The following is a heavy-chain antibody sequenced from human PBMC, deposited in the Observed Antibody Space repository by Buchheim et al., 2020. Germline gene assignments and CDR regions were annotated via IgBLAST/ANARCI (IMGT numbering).Heavy chain of an antibody. J-gene: IGHJ5*01. V-gene: IGHV4-30-4*07. CDR3: ARDPGGYGYDS. D-gene: IGHD2-15*01. CDR2: IYYSGSA. Sequence: QVQLQESGPGLVKPSQTLSLTCVVSGDSISRGGYSWTWIRQAPGKGLEWIGYIYYSGSAYYSPSIKSRVTMSVNTYAHQFSLRLASVTSADTAIYFCARDPGGYGYDSWGQG. CDR1: GDSISRGGYS.